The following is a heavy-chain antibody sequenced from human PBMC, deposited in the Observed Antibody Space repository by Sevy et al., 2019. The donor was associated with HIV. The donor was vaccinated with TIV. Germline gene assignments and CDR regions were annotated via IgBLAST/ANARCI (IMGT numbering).Heavy chain of an antibody. CDR2: INPNSGGT. Sequence: ASVKVSCKASGYTFTGYYMHWVRQAPGQGLEWMGRINPNSGGTNYAQKFQGRVTMTRDTSISIAYMELSRLRSDDTAVYYCARDGQDIVVVVAAEVFDYWGQGTLVTVSS. V-gene: IGHV1-2*06. CDR3: ARDGQDIVVVVAAEVFDY. J-gene: IGHJ4*02. CDR1: GYTFTGYY. D-gene: IGHD2-15*01.